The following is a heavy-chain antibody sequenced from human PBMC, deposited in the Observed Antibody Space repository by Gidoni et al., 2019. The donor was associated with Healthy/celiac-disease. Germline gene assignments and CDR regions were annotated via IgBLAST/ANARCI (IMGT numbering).Heavy chain of an antibody. CDR1: GGSFSGYY. CDR2: LNHSGST. V-gene: IGHV4-34*01. J-gene: IGHJ5*02. CDR3: AERGSGSYPT. Sequence: QVQLQQWGAGLLKPSETLSLTCAVYGGSFSGYYWSWIRQPPGKGLEWIGELNHSGSTNYNPSLKSRVTISVDTSKNQFSLKLSSVTAADTAVYYCAERGSGSYPTWGQGTLVTVSS. D-gene: IGHD3-10*01.